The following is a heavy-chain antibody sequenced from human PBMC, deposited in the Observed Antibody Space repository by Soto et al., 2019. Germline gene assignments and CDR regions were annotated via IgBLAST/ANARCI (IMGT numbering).Heavy chain of an antibody. J-gene: IGHJ4*01. CDR2: IWYDGSNQ. Sequence: PWGSLRLSCEASGFDISTYGLHMVRQAPGKGLEWLAFIWYDGSNQHYAASVKGRFTISRDNSRNTLYLQMNNLRADDTAVYFCARAVSSATYYDCIGYWGRGTLVTVSS. D-gene: IGHD1-26*01. CDR3: ARAVSSATYYDCIGY. V-gene: IGHV3-33*01. CDR1: GFDISTYG.